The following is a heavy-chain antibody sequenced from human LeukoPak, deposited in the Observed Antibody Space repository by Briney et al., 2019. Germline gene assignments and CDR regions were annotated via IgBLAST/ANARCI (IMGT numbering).Heavy chain of an antibody. CDR2: INHSGST. CDR3: ARHPPRITIFWRAHDDAFDI. CDR1: GGSFSGYY. J-gene: IGHJ3*02. Sequence: SETLSLTCAIYGGSFSGYYWSWIRQPPGKGLEWIGEINHSGSTNYNPSLKGRVTISVDTSKNQFSLKLSSVTAADTAVYYCARHPPRITIFWRAHDDAFDIWGQGTMVTVSS. V-gene: IGHV4-34*01. D-gene: IGHD3-9*01.